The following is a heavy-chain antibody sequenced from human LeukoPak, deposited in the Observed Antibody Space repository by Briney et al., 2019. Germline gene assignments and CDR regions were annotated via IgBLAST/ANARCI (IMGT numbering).Heavy chain of an antibody. J-gene: IGHJ4*02. CDR3: ARANIWSGYYEADY. D-gene: IGHD3-3*01. CDR2: IYHSGST. CDR1: GVSISGYY. Sequence: PSETLSLTCTVSGVSISGYYWGWIRQPPGKGLEWIGSIYHSGSTYYNPSLKSRVTISVDTSKNQFSLKLSSVTAAGTAVYYCARANIWSGYYEADYWGQGTLVTVSS. V-gene: IGHV4-38-2*02.